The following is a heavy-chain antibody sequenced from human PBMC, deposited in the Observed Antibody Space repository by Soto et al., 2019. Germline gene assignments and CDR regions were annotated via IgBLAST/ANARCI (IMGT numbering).Heavy chain of an antibody. CDR1: GFSLTTSAAG. CDR2: IYGHGNE. J-gene: IGHJ4*02. CDR3: AHMSYSGTYYVDS. D-gene: IGHD1-26*01. Sequence: QITLKESGPALVKPTQTLTVTCSFSGFSLTTSAAGVGWIRQTPGKALEWLAVIYGHGNEKYSPSLKNRLTITKDTSKNQVVLTMTNMDPLDTATYYCAHMSYSGTYYVDSWGQGTLVTVSS. V-gene: IGHV2-5*01.